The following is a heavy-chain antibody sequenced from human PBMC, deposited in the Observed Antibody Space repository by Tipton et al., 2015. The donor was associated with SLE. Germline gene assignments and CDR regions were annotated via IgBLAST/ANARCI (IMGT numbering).Heavy chain of an antibody. CDR3: VREYQGSLYVNGAFDV. V-gene: IGHV3-7*03. J-gene: IGHJ3*01. CDR2: IREDGSEN. CDR1: GFTFSNHW. Sequence: VQLVQSGGGLVQPGESLRLSCAVSGFTFSNHWMAWVRQAPGKGLEWVAHIREDGSENFYVDSVRGRFAISRDNAQNSLYLHRDNLRAEDTAGYYCVREYQGSLYVNGAFDVWGQGSMVTVSS. D-gene: IGHD3-16*01.